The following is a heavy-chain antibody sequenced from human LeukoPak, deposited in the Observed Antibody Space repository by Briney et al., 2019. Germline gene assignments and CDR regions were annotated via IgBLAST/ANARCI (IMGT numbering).Heavy chain of an antibody. CDR3: ARVFSYPLRAPFDP. CDR1: GGSFSGYY. V-gene: IGHV4-34*11. Sequence: SETLSLTCAVYGGSFSGYYWSWVRQPPGKGLEWVGYIFYSGSTNYNPSLKSRATISVDMSKNQFSLKLSSVTAADTAVYYCARVFSYPLRAPFDPWGQGTLVTVSS. CDR2: IFYSGST. J-gene: IGHJ5*02. D-gene: IGHD3-3*01.